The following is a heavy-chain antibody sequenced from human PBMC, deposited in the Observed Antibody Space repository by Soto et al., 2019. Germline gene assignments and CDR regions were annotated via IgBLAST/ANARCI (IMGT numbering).Heavy chain of an antibody. J-gene: IGHJ6*02. V-gene: IGHV3-30*03. Sequence: QVQLVESGGGVVQPGRSLRLSCAASGFTFSSYGMHWVRQAPGKGLEWVAVISYDGSNKYYVDSVKGRFTISRDNSKNTVYLQMNSLRVEDTAVYYCVGVGNYYGSFPYYGMDVWGQGTTVTVSS. CDR1: GFTFSSYG. CDR2: ISYDGSNK. D-gene: IGHD3-10*01. CDR3: VGVGNYYGSFPYYGMDV.